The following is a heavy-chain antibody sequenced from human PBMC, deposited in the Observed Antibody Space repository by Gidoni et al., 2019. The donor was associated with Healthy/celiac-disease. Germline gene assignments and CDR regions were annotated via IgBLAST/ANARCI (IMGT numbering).Heavy chain of an antibody. CDR3: ARAMTTVYYYYYGMDV. D-gene: IGHD4-4*01. CDR1: GFPFSSYA. V-gene: IGHV3-30-3*01. Sequence: QVQLVEYGGGVVQPGGSLRLPCPASGFPFSSYAMHWVRQAPGKGLEWVAVISYEGSNKYYADSVKGRFTISRDNSKNTLYLQMNSLRAEDTAVYYCARAMTTVYYYYYGMDVWGQGTTVTVSS. CDR2: ISYEGSNK. J-gene: IGHJ6*02.